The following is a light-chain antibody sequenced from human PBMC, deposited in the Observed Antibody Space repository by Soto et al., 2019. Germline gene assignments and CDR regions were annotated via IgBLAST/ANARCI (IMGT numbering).Light chain of an antibody. Sequence: QSVLTQPASVSGSPGQSITISCTGTSSDVGGFIFVSWYQQHPGRVPKLMIYDVSNRPSGVSNRFSGSKSGNTASLTISGLQADDDADYYCVSYTTSASYVFGTGTKVTVL. CDR3: VSYTTSASYV. CDR2: DVS. J-gene: IGLJ1*01. V-gene: IGLV2-14*01. CDR1: SSDVGGFIF.